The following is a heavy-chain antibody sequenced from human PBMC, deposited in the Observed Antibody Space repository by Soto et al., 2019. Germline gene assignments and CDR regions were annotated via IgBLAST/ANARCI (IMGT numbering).Heavy chain of an antibody. D-gene: IGHD4-17*01. CDR3: ARSLYGDPL. CDR1: GGSISTYY. CDR2: IYYSGRT. J-gene: IGHJ4*02. V-gene: IGHV4-59*01. Sequence: SETLSLTCSVSGGSISTYYWSWIRQPPGKGLEWIGYIYYSGRTNYNPSLKSRVTISVDTSKNQFSLKLSSVTAADTAVYYCARSLYGDPLWGQGTLVTVSS.